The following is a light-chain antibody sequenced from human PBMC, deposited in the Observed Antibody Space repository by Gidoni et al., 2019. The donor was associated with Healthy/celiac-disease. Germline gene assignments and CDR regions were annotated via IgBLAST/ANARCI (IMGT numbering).Light chain of an antibody. J-gene: IGLJ2*01. CDR3: QSYDSSLSGSV. Sequence: HSVLTQPPSVSGAPGPRVTISCTGSSSNIGAGYDVHWYQQLPGTAPKLLIYGNSNRPSGVPDRFSGSKSGTSASLAITGLQAEDEADYYCQSYDSSLSGSVFGGGTKLTVL. CDR1: SSNIGAGYD. CDR2: GNS. V-gene: IGLV1-40*01.